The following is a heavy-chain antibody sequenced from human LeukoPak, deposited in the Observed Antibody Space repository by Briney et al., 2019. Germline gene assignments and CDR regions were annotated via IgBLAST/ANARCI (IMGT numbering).Heavy chain of an antibody. V-gene: IGHV3-15*01. CDR3: TTDLLLWFG. CDR2: IKRKTDGGTT. CDR1: GFTFSNAW. D-gene: IGHD3-10*01. Sequence: GGSLRLSCAASGFTFSNAWMSWVRQAPGKGLEWVGRIKRKTDGGTTDYAAPVKGRFTISRDDSKDTLYLQMNSLKTEDTAVYYCTTDLLLWFGWGQGTLVTVSS. J-gene: IGHJ4*02.